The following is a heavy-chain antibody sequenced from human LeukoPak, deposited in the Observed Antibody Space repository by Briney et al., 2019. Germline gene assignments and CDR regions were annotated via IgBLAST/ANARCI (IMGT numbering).Heavy chain of an antibody. CDR2: INYSGNT. CDR1: GDSISSYY. V-gene: IGHV4-59*01. D-gene: IGHD4-17*01. Sequence: SETLSLTCTVSGDSISSYYWSWIRQPPGKGLEWMGYINYSGNTNYNPSLKSRVTISVDTSKNQFSLRLTSVTAADTAVYYCAREGRQDYVYFDCWGQGTVVIVSS. CDR3: AREGRQDYVYFDC. J-gene: IGHJ4*02.